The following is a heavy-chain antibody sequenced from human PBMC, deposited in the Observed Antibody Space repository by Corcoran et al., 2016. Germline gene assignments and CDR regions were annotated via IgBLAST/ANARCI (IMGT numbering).Heavy chain of an antibody. D-gene: IGHD3-10*01. CDR1: GFTVSSNY. J-gene: IGHJ6*02. Sequence: EVQLVEAGGGLIQPGGSLRLSCAASGFTVSSNYMSWVRQAPGKGLEWVSVIYSGGSTYYADSLKGRFTISRDNSKNTLYLQMNSLRAEDTAVYYCARERGDYYGSGSYGGYYYGMDVWGQGTTVTVSS. CDR3: ARERGDYYGSGSYGGYYYGMDV. CDR2: IYSGGST. V-gene: IGHV3-53*01.